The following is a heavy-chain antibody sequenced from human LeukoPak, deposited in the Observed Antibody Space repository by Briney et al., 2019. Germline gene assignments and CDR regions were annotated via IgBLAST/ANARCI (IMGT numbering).Heavy chain of an antibody. Sequence: GGSLRLSCAASGFTFSSYSMTWVRQAPGKGLEWVSAISGSGGSTYYADSVKGRFTISRDNSKNTLYLQMNSLRAEDTAVYYCAKDRRAGSYDYWGQGTLVTVSS. J-gene: IGHJ4*02. CDR1: GFTFSSYS. CDR3: AKDRRAGSYDY. V-gene: IGHV3-23*01. D-gene: IGHD3-10*01. CDR2: ISGSGGST.